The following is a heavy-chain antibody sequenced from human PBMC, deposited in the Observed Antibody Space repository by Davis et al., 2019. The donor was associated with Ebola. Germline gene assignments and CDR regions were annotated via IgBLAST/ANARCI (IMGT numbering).Heavy chain of an antibody. Sequence: GGSLRLSWAASGFTFTNSWMSWVRHAPGNWLEWVGRIKSKTDGGTTDYAAPVKGRFTISRDDSKNTAYLQMNRLKTEDTAVYYCTTFYADYDYWGQGTLVTVSS. CDR3: TTFYADYDY. V-gene: IGHV3-15*01. CDR2: IKSKTDGGTT. D-gene: IGHD5/OR15-5a*01. CDR1: GFTFTNSW. J-gene: IGHJ4*02.